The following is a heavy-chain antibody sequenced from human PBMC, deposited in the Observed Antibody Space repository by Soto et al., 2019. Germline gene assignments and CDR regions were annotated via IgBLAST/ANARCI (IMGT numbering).Heavy chain of an antibody. CDR3: ARDGLLGSQNFWGGMDV. Sequence: EVQLVESGGGLVKPGGSLRLSCAASGFTFSSYSMNWVRQAPGKGLEWVSSISSSSSYIYYADSVKGRFTISRDNAKNSLYLQMNSLRAEDTAVYYCARDGLLGSQNFWGGMDVWGQGTTVTVSS. CDR1: GFTFSSYS. V-gene: IGHV3-21*01. CDR2: ISSSSSYI. D-gene: IGHD3-16*01. J-gene: IGHJ6*02.